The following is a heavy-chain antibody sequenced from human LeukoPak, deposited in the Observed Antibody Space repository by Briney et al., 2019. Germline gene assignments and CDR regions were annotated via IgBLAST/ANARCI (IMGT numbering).Heavy chain of an antibody. CDR3: ARVKFDQFFGGSYWFDP. CDR1: GYTFTGYY. V-gene: IGHV1-2*02. CDR2: INPNSGGT. D-gene: IGHD1-26*01. J-gene: IGHJ5*02. Sequence: ASVKVSCKASGYTFTGYYMHWVRQAPGQGLEWMGWINPNSGGTNYAQKFQGRVTMSRDTSISTAYMELSRLRSDDTAVYYCARVKFDQFFGGSYWFDPWGQGTLVTVSS.